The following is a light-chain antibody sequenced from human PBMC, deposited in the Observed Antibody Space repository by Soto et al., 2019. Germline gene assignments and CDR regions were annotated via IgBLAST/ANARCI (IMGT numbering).Light chain of an antibody. V-gene: IGKV1-39*01. J-gene: IGKJ1*01. CDR3: QQSYSTPPWT. CDR1: QSIVTY. Sequence: DIPMTQSPSSLSASVGDRVTITCRASQSIVTYLNWYLQKPGKAPKLLIYAASNLQSGVPSRFSGSGSGTDFNLTISSLQPEDFATYFCQQSYSTPPWTFGQGTKVEIK. CDR2: AAS.